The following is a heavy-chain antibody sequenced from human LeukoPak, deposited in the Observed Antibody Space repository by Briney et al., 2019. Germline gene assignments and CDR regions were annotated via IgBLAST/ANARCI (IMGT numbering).Heavy chain of an antibody. V-gene: IGHV4-61*01. CDR3: ARVSWFGELLLFDS. CDR1: GGSISSTSYY. J-gene: IGHJ4*02. Sequence: PSETLSLTCTVSGGSISSTSYYWNWIRQPPGKGLEWIGYIDYSGSTNHNPSLKSRVTMSVDTSKNQFSLKLRSVTAADTAVYYCARVSWFGELLLFDSWGQGTLVTVSS. CDR2: IDYSGST. D-gene: IGHD3-10*01.